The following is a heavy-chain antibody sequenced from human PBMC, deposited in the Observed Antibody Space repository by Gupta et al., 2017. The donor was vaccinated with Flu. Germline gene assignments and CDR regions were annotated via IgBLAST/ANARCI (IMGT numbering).Heavy chain of an antibody. CDR2: TRNKANSYTT. Sequence: SGFTFSDHYMDWVRQAPGKGLEWVGRTRNKANSYTTEYAASVKGRFTISRDDSKNSLYLQMNSLKTEDTAGYYCAKDRMDVWGKGTTVTVSS. V-gene: IGHV3-72*01. CDR3: AKDRMDV. CDR1: GFTFSDHY. J-gene: IGHJ6*04.